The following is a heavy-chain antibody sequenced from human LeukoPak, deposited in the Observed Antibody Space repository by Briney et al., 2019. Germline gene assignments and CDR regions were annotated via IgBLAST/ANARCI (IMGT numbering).Heavy chain of an antibody. CDR3: ARAPKDYGGISGAQTFDY. V-gene: IGHV1-18*01. CDR1: GYTFTSYG. Sequence: ASVKVSCKASGYTFTSYGISWVRQAPGQGLEWMGWISAYNGNTNYAQKLQGRVTMTTDTSTSTAYMELRSLRSDDTALYYCARAPKDYGGISGAQTFDYWGQGTLVTVSS. D-gene: IGHD4-23*01. CDR2: ISAYNGNT. J-gene: IGHJ4*02.